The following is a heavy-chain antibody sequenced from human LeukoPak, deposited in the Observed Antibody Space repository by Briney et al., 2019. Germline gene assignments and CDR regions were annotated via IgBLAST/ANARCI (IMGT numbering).Heavy chain of an antibody. Sequence: SETLSLTCAVYGGSFSGYYWSWIRQPPGKGLEWIGEINHSGSTNYNPSLKSRVTISVDTSKNQFSLKLSSVAAADTAVYYCARGRRYSSGWYAGGYYYYYMDVWGKGTTVTISS. CDR2: INHSGST. J-gene: IGHJ6*03. D-gene: IGHD6-19*01. V-gene: IGHV4-34*01. CDR1: GGSFSGYY. CDR3: ARGRRYSSGWYAGGYYYYYMDV.